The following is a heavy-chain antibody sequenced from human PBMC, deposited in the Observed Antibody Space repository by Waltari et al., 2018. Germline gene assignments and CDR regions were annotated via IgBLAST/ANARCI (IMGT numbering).Heavy chain of an antibody. Sequence: EVQLVESGGGLVQPGGSLRLSCAASGFTFSSYEMNWVRQAPGKGLEWVSYISSSGSTIYYADSVKGRFTISRDNAKNSLYLQMNSLRAEDTALYYCAKDDGYGMDVWGQGTTVTVSS. V-gene: IGHV3-48*03. J-gene: IGHJ6*02. CDR3: AKDDGYGMDV. CDR1: GFTFSSYE. CDR2: ISSSGSTI.